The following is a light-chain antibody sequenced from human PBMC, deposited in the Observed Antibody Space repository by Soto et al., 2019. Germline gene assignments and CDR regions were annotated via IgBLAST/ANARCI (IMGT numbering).Light chain of an antibody. V-gene: IGLV2-14*03. CDR1: SSDVGGYNY. CDR2: DVI. Sequence: QSALTQPASVSGSPGQSITISCTGTSSDVGGYNYVSWYQQEPGKAPKVIIYDVINRPSGVSDRFSGSKSGNTASLTISGLQAEDEADYYCSSYTSTTTLVVFGGGTKVTVL. CDR3: SSYTSTTTLVV. J-gene: IGLJ2*01.